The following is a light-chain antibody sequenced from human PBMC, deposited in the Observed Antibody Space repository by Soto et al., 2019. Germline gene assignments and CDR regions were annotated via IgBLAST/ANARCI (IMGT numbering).Light chain of an antibody. CDR1: QSISIW. J-gene: IGKJ1*01. Sequence: DIHMTQSPSTLSASVGDRVTITCRASQSISIWLAWYQQKPGKAPNLLIYKTSSLERGVPSRFSGSGSGPEFTLTISSLQPDDVATYYCQHYYDYSWTLGQGTKVEIK. CDR3: QHYYDYSWT. V-gene: IGKV1-5*03. CDR2: KTS.